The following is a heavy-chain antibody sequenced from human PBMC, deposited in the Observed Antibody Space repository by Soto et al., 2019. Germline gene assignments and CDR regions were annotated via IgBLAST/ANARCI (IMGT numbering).Heavy chain of an antibody. Sequence: PGESLKISCKGSGYSFTTNWIGWVRQMPGKGLEWMGIIYPGDSDTRYSPSFQGQVTISADKSISTAYLQWSSLKASDTAMYYCARQWEPGGQYYYGMDVWGQGTTVTVSS. CDR3: ARQWEPGGQYYYGMDV. J-gene: IGHJ6*02. D-gene: IGHD1-26*01. CDR1: GYSFTTNW. CDR2: IYPGDSDT. V-gene: IGHV5-51*01.